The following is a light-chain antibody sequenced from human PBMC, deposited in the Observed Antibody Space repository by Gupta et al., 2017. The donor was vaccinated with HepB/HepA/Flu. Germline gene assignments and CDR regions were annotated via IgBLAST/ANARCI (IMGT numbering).Light chain of an antibody. V-gene: IGKV1-27*01. CDR1: QGISNY. J-gene: IGKJ2*01. CDR3: EKDRGALFF. CDR2: GAS. Sequence: DLQMTQSPSTLTASVGDKITITCRASQGISNYLAWYQQKPGNAPKLLIYGASTLHSGVPSRFSGSGSGTTFTLTISSLQPEDVATYYCEKDRGALFFFGHGTKLEIK.